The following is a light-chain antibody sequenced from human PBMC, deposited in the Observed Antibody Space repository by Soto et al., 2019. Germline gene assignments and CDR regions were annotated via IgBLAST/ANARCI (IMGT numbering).Light chain of an antibody. V-gene: IGKV1-5*03. CDR3: QQYNTYSGT. CDR2: KAS. J-gene: IGKJ1*01. CDR1: QSISSW. Sequence: DIQMTQSPSTLSESVGDRVTITCRASQSISSWLAWYQQKPGKAPKLLIHKASILRSGVPSRFSGSGSGTEFTLTISSLQPDDFATYYCQQYNTYSGTFGQGTKVDIK.